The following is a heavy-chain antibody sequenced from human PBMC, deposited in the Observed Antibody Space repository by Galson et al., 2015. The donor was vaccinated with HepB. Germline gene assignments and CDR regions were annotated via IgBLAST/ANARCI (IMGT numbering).Heavy chain of an antibody. V-gene: IGHV3-11*06. D-gene: IGHD1-26*01. CDR1: GFTFSDYY. J-gene: IGHJ4*02. Sequence: SLRLSCAASGFTFSDYYMSWIRQAPGKGLEWVSYISSSSSYTNYADSVKGRFTISRDNAKNSLYLQMNSLRAEDTAVYYCARSEGYGGYVGYWGQGTLVTVSS. CDR3: ARSEGYGGYVGY. CDR2: ISSSSSYT.